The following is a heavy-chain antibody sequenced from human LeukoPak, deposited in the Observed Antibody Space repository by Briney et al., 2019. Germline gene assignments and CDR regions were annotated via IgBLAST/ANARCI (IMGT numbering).Heavy chain of an antibody. CDR2: INQDGGEK. CDR1: GLTLSNYW. J-gene: IGHJ4*02. Sequence: PGGSLRLSCAASGLTLSNYWMSWFRQAPGKGLEWVSNINQDGGEKYYVDSVKGRFTISRDNAKNSLFLQMNSLRAEDTAVYYCARDPLIRGVIISYFDYWGQGTLVTVSS. D-gene: IGHD3-10*01. V-gene: IGHV3-7*01. CDR3: ARDPLIRGVIISYFDY.